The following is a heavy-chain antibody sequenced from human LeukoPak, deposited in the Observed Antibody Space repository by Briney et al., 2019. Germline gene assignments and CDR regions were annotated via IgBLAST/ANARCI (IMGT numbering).Heavy chain of an antibody. J-gene: IGHJ3*02. CDR1: GFTFSDYY. V-gene: IGHV3-11*06. CDR2: ISKSGTST. CDR3: ARDLAWDAFDI. Sequence: PGGSLRLSCAASGFTFSDYYMSWIRQAPGKGLEWVSYISKSGTSTKYADSLKGRFTISRDNAKNSLYLQMNSLRAEDTAVYYCARDLAWDAFDIWGQGTMVTVSS.